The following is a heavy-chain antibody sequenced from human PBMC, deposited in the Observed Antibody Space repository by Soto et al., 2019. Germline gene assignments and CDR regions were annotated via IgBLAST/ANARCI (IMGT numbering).Heavy chain of an antibody. CDR3: AKEYYYDSSGYWPGNYFDY. CDR1: GFTFSSYA. V-gene: IGHV3-23*01. J-gene: IGHJ4*02. Sequence: EVQLLESGGGLVQPGGSLRLSCAASGFTFSSYAMSWVRQAPGKGLEWVSAISGSGGSTYYADSVKGRFTISRDNSKNTLYLQMNSLRAEDTAVYYCAKEYYYDSSGYWPGNYFDYWGQGTLVTVSS. CDR2: ISGSGGST. D-gene: IGHD3-22*01.